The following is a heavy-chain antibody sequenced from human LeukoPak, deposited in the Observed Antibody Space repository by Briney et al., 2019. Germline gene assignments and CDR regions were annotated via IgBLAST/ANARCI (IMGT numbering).Heavy chain of an antibody. D-gene: IGHD6-6*01. CDR1: GYSFTSYW. CDR3: ARRIAARRPFDY. Sequence: GESLKISCKGSGYSFTSYWIGWVRQLPGKGLELMWICYPGDPDTRYSPSFQGQVTISADKSLSAAYLQWGRLKASDPAMYYCARRIAARRPFDYWGQGTLLSDSS. V-gene: IGHV5-51*01. J-gene: IGHJ4*02. CDR2: CYPGDPDT.